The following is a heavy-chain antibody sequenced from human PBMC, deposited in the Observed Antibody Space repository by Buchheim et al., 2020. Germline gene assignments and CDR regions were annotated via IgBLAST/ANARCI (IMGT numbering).Heavy chain of an antibody. J-gene: IGHJ4*02. V-gene: IGHV3-21*01. D-gene: IGHD1-26*01. CDR3: ARDGTMVGATTLDY. Sequence: EVQLVESGGGLVKPGGSLRLSCAASGFTFSDYRMDWVRQAPGKGLEWVSSISSGSSYIFYTDSVKGRFTISRANAKNSLYLQMNGLRAEDTAVYYCARDGTMVGATTLDYWGQGTL. CDR1: GFTFSDYR. CDR2: ISSGSSYI.